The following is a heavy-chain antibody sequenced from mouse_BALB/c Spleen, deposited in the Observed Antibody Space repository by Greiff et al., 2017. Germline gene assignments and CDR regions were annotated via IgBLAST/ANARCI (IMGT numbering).Heavy chain of an antibody. Sequence: EVQLQESGGGLVQPGGSRKLSCAASGFTFSSFGMHWVRQAPEKGLEWVAYISSGSSTIYYADTVKGRFTISRDNPKNTLFLQMTSLRSEDTAMYYCARFYDGYYGVFDVWGAGTTVTVSS. CDR2: ISSGSSTI. J-gene: IGHJ1*01. CDR1: GFTFSSFG. CDR3: ARFYDGYYGVFDV. V-gene: IGHV5-17*02. D-gene: IGHD2-3*01.